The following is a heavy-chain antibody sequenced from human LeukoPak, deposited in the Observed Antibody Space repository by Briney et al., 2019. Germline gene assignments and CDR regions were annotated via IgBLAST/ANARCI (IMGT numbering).Heavy chain of an antibody. CDR2: IDGETGNT. J-gene: IGHJ4*02. D-gene: IGHD3-10*01. V-gene: IGHV1-46*01. CDR3: ARDPGGNYFGPGTYFAY. Sequence: GASVKVSCKASGFTFTHYYIHWVRQARGQGLEWMGRIDGETGNTRYAQNFQGRVTMTRDTSTSTVYMELSSLRFEDTADYYCARDPGGNYFGPGTYFAYWGQGTLLPVSS. CDR1: GFTFTHYY.